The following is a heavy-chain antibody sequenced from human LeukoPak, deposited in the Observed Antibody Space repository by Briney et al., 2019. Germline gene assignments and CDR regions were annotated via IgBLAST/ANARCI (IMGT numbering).Heavy chain of an antibody. D-gene: IGHD2-2*01. Sequence: ASVKVSCKASGCTFTGYYMHWVRQAPGQGLEWMGWINTNSGGTNYAQKFQGRVTMTRDTSISTAYMELSRLRSDDTAVYYCATEVVVPAATDCWGQGTLVTVSS. V-gene: IGHV1-2*02. CDR1: GCTFTGYY. CDR3: ATEVVVPAATDC. J-gene: IGHJ4*02. CDR2: INTNSGGT.